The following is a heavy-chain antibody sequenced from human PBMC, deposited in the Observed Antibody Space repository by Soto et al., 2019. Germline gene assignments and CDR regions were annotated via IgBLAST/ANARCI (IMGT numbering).Heavy chain of an antibody. V-gene: IGHV3-23*01. CDR2: ITGSGAIT. Sequence: GGSLRLSCAASGFTFSSYAMSWVRLAPGKGLEWVSGITGSGAITYYTDSVKGRFTISRDNSKNTLYLQMYSLRAEDTAVYYCARDVWETTSMYYGLDVWGLGTTVTVT. CDR1: GFTFSSYA. J-gene: IGHJ6*02. CDR3: ARDVWETTSMYYGLDV. D-gene: IGHD1-26*01.